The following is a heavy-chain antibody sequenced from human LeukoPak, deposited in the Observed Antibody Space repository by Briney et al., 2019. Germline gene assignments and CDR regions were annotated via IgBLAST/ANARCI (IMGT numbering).Heavy chain of an antibody. Sequence: GGSLRLSCAASGFTFSTYAMNWVRRAPGKGLEWVSGISESDGRTYYADSVKGRFTISRDNSKNTLYLQMNSLRVEDTAVYCCAKVLSLTQYYWHGMGVWGQGTTVVVSS. CDR2: ISESDGRT. CDR3: AKVLSLTQYYWHGMGV. D-gene: IGHD2/OR15-2a*01. CDR1: GFTFSTYA. V-gene: IGHV3-23*01. J-gene: IGHJ6*02.